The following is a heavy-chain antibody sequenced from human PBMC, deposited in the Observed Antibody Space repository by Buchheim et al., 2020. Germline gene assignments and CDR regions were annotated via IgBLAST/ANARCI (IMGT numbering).Heavy chain of an antibody. CDR1: GRSIISSSYY. V-gene: IGHV4-39*01. Sequence: QLQLQESGPGLVKPSETLSLTCSVSGRSIISSSYYWGWIRQPPGKGLDWIGSTYYNGIAYYNPSPKSRFTILVDTSKQQFSLLLTSVTAADTAVYYCVRHTFVSYYFDYWGQGTL. CDR2: TYYNGIA. CDR3: VRHTFVSYYFDY. J-gene: IGHJ4*02. D-gene: IGHD3-3*02.